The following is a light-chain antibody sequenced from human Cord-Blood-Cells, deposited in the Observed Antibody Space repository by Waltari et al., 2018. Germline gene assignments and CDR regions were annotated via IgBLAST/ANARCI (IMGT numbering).Light chain of an antibody. Sequence: QSVLTPPPSASGAPEHSVTLSCTMDSSNLRAGSDVQWYQQLPGTTPKLLIYGNSNRPSGVPDRFSGSKSGTSASLAITGLQAEDEADYYCQSYDSSLSGSVFGGGTKLTVL. CDR2: GNS. J-gene: IGLJ2*01. CDR1: SSNLRAGSD. CDR3: QSYDSSLSGSV. V-gene: IGLV1-40*01.